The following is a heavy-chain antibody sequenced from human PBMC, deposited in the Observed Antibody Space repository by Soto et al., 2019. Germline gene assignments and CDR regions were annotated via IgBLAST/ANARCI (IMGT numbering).Heavy chain of an antibody. CDR2: IIPIFGTA. D-gene: IGHD1-26*01. CDR1: GGTFSSYA. J-gene: IGHJ6*03. Sequence: ASVKVSCKASGGTFSSYAISWVRQAPGQGLEWMGGIIPIFGTANYAQKFQGRVTITADESTSTAYMELSSLRSEDTAVYYCARVGRDGLNYYYMDVWGKGTTVTVSS. V-gene: IGHV1-69*13. CDR3: ARVGRDGLNYYYMDV.